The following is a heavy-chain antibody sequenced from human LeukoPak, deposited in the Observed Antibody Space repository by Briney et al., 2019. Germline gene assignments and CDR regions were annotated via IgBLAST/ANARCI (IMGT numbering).Heavy chain of an antibody. V-gene: IGHV3-23*01. J-gene: IGHJ4*02. CDR2: IRGSGGGT. CDR1: GFTFSSYS. D-gene: IGHD3-9*01. Sequence: VGSLRLSRAPSGFTFSSYSMSWVCPAPGGGRWRGSAIRGSGGGTYYADSVKGRFTISRDNSKNTLYLQMNSLRAEDPAVYYCNTDVGDFELVRGLFYLDYWGQGTVVTVSS. CDR3: NTDVGDFELVRGLFYLDY.